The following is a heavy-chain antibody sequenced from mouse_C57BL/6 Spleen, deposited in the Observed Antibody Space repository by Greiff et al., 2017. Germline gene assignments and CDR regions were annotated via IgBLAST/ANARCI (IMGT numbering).Heavy chain of an antibody. Sequence: EVKLMESEGGLVQPGSSMKLSCTASGFTFSDYYMAWVRQVPEKGLEWVANINYDGSSTYYLDSLKSRFIISRDNAKNILYLQMSSLKSEDTATYYCARVSHRGAMDYWGQGTSVTVSS. V-gene: IGHV5-16*01. J-gene: IGHJ4*01. CDR2: INYDGSST. CDR1: GFTFSDYY. CDR3: ARVSHRGAMDY.